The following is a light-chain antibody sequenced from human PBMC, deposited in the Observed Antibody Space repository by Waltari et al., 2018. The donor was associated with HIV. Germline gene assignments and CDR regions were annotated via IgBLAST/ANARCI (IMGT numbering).Light chain of an antibody. J-gene: IGKJ1*01. CDR1: QSISSY. Sequence: DIQMTQSPSSLSASVGDRVNITCRASQSISSYLNWYQQKPGKAPKLLIYAASSLQSGVPSRFSGSGSGTDFTLTISSLQPEDFATYYCQQSYSTHVTFGQGTKVEIK. CDR2: AAS. V-gene: IGKV1-39*01. CDR3: QQSYSTHVT.